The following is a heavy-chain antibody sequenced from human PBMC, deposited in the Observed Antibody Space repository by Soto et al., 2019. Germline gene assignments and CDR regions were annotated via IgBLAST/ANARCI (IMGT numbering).Heavy chain of an antibody. CDR1: GFTFSSYS. Sequence: GGSLRLSCAASGFTFSSYSMNWVRQAPGKGLEWVSSISSSSFSINYADSVKGRFSISRDNAQNSLHLQMNNLRAEDTAVYYCARNESSNIYGMDVWGQGATVTVSS. CDR2: ISSSSFSI. CDR3: ARNESSNIYGMDV. V-gene: IGHV3-21*01. D-gene: IGHD6-6*01. J-gene: IGHJ6*02.